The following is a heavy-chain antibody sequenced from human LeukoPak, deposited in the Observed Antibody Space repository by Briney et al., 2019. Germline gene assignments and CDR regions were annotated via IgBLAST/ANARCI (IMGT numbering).Heavy chain of an antibody. D-gene: IGHD2-2*01. V-gene: IGHV1-2*02. CDR3: ARDSIVVVPAAMGIDY. CDR1: GYTFTGYY. CDR2: INPNSGGT. J-gene: IGHJ4*02. Sequence: GASVKVSCKASGYTFTGYYMHWVRQAPGQGLEWMGWINPNSGGTNYAQKFQGRVTMTRDTSISTAYMELSRLRSDDTVVYYCARDSIVVVPAAMGIDYWGQGTLVTVSS.